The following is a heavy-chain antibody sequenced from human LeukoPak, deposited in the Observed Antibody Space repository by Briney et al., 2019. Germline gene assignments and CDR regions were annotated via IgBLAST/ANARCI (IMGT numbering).Heavy chain of an antibody. CDR1: GFTFSSYA. Sequence: GGSLRLSCAASGFTFSSYAMNWVRQAPGKGLEWVSGISASGGYTYYADSVKGRFTISRDNSKNTLYPQMNSLRVEDTAVYYCAKDRLPLSSAYYYVPFDYWGQGTLVTVSS. D-gene: IGHD3-22*01. V-gene: IGHV3-23*01. CDR3: AKDRLPLSSAYYYVPFDY. J-gene: IGHJ4*02. CDR2: ISASGGYT.